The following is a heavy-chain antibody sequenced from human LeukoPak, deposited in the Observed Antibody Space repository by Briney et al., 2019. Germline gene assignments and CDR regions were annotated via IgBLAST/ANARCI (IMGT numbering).Heavy chain of an antibody. Sequence: SETPSLTCAVYGGSFSGYYWSWIRQPPGKGLEWIGEINHSGSTNYNPSLKSRVTISVDTSKNQFSLKLSSVTAADTAVYYCARLLLWFGELSSRYYFDYWGQGTLVTVSS. J-gene: IGHJ4*02. V-gene: IGHV4-34*01. CDR1: GGSFSGYY. D-gene: IGHD3-10*01. CDR3: ARLLLWFGELSSRYYFDY. CDR2: INHSGST.